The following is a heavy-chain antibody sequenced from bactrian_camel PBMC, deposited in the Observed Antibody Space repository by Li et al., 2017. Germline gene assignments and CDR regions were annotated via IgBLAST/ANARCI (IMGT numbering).Heavy chain of an antibody. CDR1: GFTLSNYY. CDR2: IYSDGSNT. V-gene: IGHV3-2*01. D-gene: IGHD2*01. CDR3: VRGKIYFPA. Sequence: VQLVESGGGLVHPGGSLRLSCAAPGFTLSNYYMNWVRQAPGKGLEWVSSIYSDGSNTNYADSVKGRFTISRDNAKNTVYLQMNSLKSEDTALYYCVRGKIYFPAWGQGTQVTVS. J-gene: IGHJ4*01.